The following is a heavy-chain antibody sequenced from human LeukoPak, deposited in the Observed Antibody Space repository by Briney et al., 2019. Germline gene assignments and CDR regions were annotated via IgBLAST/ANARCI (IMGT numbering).Heavy chain of an antibody. CDR2: VIPKSGAT. J-gene: IGHJ5*02. Sequence: GGSLRLSCAASGFTFSSYAMSWVRQAPGKGLEWMGWVIPKSGATNSAENFQGRVTMTRDTSISTAYMELNNLTSDDTAVYYCARGGHQELSWSNWFDPWGQGTLVTVSS. V-gene: IGHV1-2*02. D-gene: IGHD3-16*02. CDR1: GFTFSSYA. CDR3: ARGGHQELSWSNWFDP.